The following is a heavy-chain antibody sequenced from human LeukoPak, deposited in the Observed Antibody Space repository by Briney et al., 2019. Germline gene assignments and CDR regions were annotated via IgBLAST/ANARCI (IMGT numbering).Heavy chain of an antibody. V-gene: IGHV1-2*06. D-gene: IGHD2-21*02. J-gene: IGHJ4*02. CDR1: GYTFTGYY. CDR3: ASWGYCGGDCYSFDY. CDR2: INPNSGGT. Sequence: ASVKVSCKASGYTFTGYYMHWVRQAPGQGLEWMGRINPNSGGTNYAQKFQGRVTMTRGTSISTAYMELSRLRSDDTAVYYCASWGYCGGDCYSFDYWGQGTLVTVSS.